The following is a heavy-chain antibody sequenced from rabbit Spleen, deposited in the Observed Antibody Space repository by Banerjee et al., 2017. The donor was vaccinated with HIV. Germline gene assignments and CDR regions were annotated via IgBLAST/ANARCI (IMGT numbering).Heavy chain of an antibody. Sequence: QSLEESGGDLVKPGASLTLTCIASGVSFSGDSYMCWVRQAPGKGLEWIACIAGGSGGFTYSATWAKGRFTCSKTSSTTVTLQMTSLTVADTATYFCARDSGSSFSSYGMDLWGPGTLVTVS. J-gene: IGHJ6*01. V-gene: IGHV1S40*01. CDR2: IAGGSGGFT. CDR1: GVSFSGDSY. D-gene: IGHD8-1*01. CDR3: ARDSGSSFSSYGMDL.